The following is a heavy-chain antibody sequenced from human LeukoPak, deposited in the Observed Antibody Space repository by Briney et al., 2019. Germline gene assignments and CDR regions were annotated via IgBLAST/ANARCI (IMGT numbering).Heavy chain of an antibody. CDR1: GFTFSGSA. J-gene: IGHJ4*02. Sequence: GGSLRLSCAASGFTFSGSAMHWVRQASGKGLEWVGRIRSKANSYATAYAASVKGRFTISRDDSKNTAYLQMNSLRTEDTAVYYCTRYIAAVGKVNWGQGTLVTVSS. V-gene: IGHV3-73*01. CDR3: TRYIAAVGKVN. D-gene: IGHD6-13*01. CDR2: IRSKANSYAT.